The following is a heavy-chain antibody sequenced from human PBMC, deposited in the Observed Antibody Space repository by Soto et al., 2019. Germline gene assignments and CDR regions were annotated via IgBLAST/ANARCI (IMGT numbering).Heavy chain of an antibody. CDR1: GLTFSRGV. D-gene: IGHD3-10*01. V-gene: IGHV3-23*01. CDR2: SGGSDLST. CDR3: ARGWFGPDV. Sequence: SLRLSCVVSGLTFSRGVLSWGRQPPGKGLEWVSASGGSDLSTHYVDSVKGRFTISRDSSKNTLYLQMNSLSAEDAAVYYCARGWFGPDVWGKGTTVTVSS. J-gene: IGHJ6*04.